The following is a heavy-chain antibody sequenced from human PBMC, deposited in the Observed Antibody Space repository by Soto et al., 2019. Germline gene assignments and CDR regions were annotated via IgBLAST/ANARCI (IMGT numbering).Heavy chain of an antibody. Sequence: EXQLLESGGGMXXXXXXXXXSCAASGFXXSDYXXXWVRQXXGKXLXWVSGISSGGGSPYNADSVKGRFSISRNNSKSTLYLQMNGLRADDTAVYYCAKGDGRIVPRHFDYWGQGTLVTVSS. CDR3: AKGDGRIVPRHFDY. J-gene: IGHJ4*02. CDR2: ISSGGGSP. D-gene: IGHD1-26*01. CDR1: GFXXSDYX. V-gene: IGHV3-23*01.